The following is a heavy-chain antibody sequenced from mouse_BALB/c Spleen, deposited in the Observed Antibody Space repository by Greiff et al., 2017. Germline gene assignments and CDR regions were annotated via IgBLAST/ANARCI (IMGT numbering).Heavy chain of an antibody. CDR1: GFTFSNYW. CDR2: IRLKSNNYAT. D-gene: IGHD3-1*01. V-gene: IGHV6-6*02. J-gene: IGHJ2*01. CDR3: TAAARAPDY. Sequence: EVKLVESGGGLVQPGGSMKLSCVASGFTFSNYWMNWVRQSPEKWLEWVAEIRLKSNNYATHYAESVKGRFTISRDDSKSSVYLQMNNLRAEDTGIYYCTAAARAPDYWGQGTTLTVSS.